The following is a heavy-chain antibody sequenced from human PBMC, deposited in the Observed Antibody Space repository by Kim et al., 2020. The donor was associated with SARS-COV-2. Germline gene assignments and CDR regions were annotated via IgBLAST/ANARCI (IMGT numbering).Heavy chain of an antibody. D-gene: IGHD3-9*01. CDR2: ISGSGDTR. J-gene: IGHJ6*02. CDR3: ARAWFYYYGVDV. CDR1: GFTLSDFY. V-gene: IGHV3-11*01. Sequence: GGSLRLSCAASGFTLSDFYMSWVRQAPGKGLEWVSYISGSGDTRYYGDSFKGRFTISRDNAKKSLYLQMNSLRAEDTAVYYCARAWFYYYGVDVWGHGTTVTVSS.